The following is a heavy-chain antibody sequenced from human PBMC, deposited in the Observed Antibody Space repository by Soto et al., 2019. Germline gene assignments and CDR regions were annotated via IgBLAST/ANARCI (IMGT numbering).Heavy chain of an antibody. CDR2: INHSGST. D-gene: IGHD6-19*01. CDR1: GGSFSGYY. CDR3: ARGVYGAVADY. J-gene: IGHJ4*02. V-gene: IGHV4-34*01. Sequence: QVQLQQWGAGLLKPSETLSLTCAVYGGSFSGYYWSWIRQPPGKGLEWIGEINHSGSTNYNPSLKSRVTISVDTSKNQFSLKLSSVTAADTAVYYCARGVYGAVADYWGQGTLVTVSS.